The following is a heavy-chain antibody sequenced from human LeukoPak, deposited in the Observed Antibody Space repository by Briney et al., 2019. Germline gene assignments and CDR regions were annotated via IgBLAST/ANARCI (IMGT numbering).Heavy chain of an antibody. D-gene: IGHD3-3*01. J-gene: IGHJ4*02. CDR2: INPNSGGT. Sequence: ASVKVSCKASGYTFTGYYMHWVRQAPGQGLEWMGWINPNSGGTNYAQKFQGRVTMTRDTSISTAYMELSRLRSDDTAVYYCAGDKRSLDFWSGSSLYFDYWGQGTLVTVSS. V-gene: IGHV1-2*02. CDR1: GYTFTGYY. CDR3: AGDKRSLDFWSGSSLYFDY.